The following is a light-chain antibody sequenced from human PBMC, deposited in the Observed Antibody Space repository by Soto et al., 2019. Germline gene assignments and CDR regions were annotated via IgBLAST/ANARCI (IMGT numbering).Light chain of an antibody. Sequence: EIFLTQSPATLSLSPGERATLSCRASQSVGSYLAWYQQKPGQAPRLLIYDASNRTTGTPDRFSGSGSGTDFTLIISSLEPEDFAVYYCQQRSDWPPASTFGGGTKVEIK. CDR1: QSVGSY. CDR2: DAS. V-gene: IGKV3-11*01. CDR3: QQRSDWPPAST. J-gene: IGKJ4*01.